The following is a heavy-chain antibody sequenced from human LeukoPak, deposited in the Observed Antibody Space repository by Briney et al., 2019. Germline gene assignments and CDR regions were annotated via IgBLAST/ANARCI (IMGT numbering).Heavy chain of an antibody. V-gene: IGHV3-30-3*01. J-gene: IGHJ6*02. CDR3: ARDRDFWGYGGMDV. Sequence: GGSLRLSCVASGFNFSNHAMHWVRQTPGKGPECVAVIAYHGTNEYDADSVKGRFTTSRDNSKKRLYLQMKSLTPEDTAVYYCARDRDFWGYGGMDVWGQGPTVTVSS. D-gene: IGHD3-3*01. CDR2: IAYHGTNE. CDR1: GFNFSNHA.